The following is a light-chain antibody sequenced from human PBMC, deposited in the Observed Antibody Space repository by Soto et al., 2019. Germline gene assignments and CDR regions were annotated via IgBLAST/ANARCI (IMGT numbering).Light chain of an antibody. CDR1: QGISSY. CDR2: AAS. V-gene: IGKV1-9*01. Sequence: IQLTQSPSSLSASVGDRVTITCRASQGISSYLAWYQQKPGKAPKLLIYAASTLQSGVPSRFSGSGSGTDVTLTISSLQPEDFATYYCQQLNSYSYTFGQGTKLEIK. J-gene: IGKJ2*01. CDR3: QQLNSYSYT.